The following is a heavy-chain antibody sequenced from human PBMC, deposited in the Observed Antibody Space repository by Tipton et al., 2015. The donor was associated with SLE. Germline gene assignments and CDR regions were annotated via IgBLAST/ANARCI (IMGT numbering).Heavy chain of an antibody. CDR1: GYSISIDYY. J-gene: IGHJ6*02. CDR2: IYHSGST. Sequence: TLSLTCAVSGYSISIDYYWGWIRQPPGKGLEWIGSIYHSGSTYYNPSLKSRVTILIDTSKNQFSLKLSSVTAADTAVYYCVRDDGAGPYYYGMDVWGQGTTVTVPS. V-gene: IGHV4-38-2*02. D-gene: IGHD1-26*01. CDR3: VRDDGAGPYYYGMDV.